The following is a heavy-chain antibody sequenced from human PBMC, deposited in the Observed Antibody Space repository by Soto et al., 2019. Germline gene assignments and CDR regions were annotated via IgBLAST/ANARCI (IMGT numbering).Heavy chain of an antibody. V-gene: IGHV1-69*13. CDR3: ARDSHARSDYGDRPSDY. D-gene: IGHD4-17*01. CDR1: GYTFTSYA. CDR2: IIPIFGTA. Sequence: SVKVSCKASGYTFTSYAISWVRQAPGQGLEWMGGIIPIFGTANYAQKFQGRVTITADESTSTAYMELSSLRSEDTAVYYCARDSHARSDYGDRPSDYWGQGTLVTVSS. J-gene: IGHJ4*02.